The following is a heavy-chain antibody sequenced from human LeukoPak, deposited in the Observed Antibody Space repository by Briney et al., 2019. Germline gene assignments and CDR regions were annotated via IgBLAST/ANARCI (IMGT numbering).Heavy chain of an antibody. CDR2: ISTTGSGT. J-gene: IGHJ4*02. V-gene: IGHV3-23*01. CDR3: VRTSSLFDY. CDR1: GCTFSRYA. Sequence: PGGSLRLSCAASGCTFSRYAMTWVRQAPGKGLDWVSAISTTGSGTYYADSVRGRFTISRDNSKNTLFLQMNSLRAEDTAVYYCVRTSSLFDYWGQGILVTVSS. D-gene: IGHD1-7*01.